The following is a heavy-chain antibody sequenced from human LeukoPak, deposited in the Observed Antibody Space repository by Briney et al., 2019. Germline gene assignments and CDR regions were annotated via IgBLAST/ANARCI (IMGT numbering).Heavy chain of an antibody. CDR1: GGSFSGYY. CDR3: ASPSVYCSGGSCYSPYDY. D-gene: IGHD2-15*01. Sequence: PSETLSLTCAVYGGSFSGYYWSWIRQPPGKGLEWIGEINHSGSTNYNPSLESRVTISVDTSKNQFSLKLSSVTAADTAVYYCASPSVYCSGGSCYSPYDYWGQGTLVTVSS. J-gene: IGHJ4*02. V-gene: IGHV4-34*01. CDR2: INHSGST.